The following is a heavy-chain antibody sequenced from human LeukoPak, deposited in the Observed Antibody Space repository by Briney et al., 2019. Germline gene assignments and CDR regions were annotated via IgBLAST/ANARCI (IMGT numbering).Heavy chain of an antibody. CDR3: ARSYSSSSMDY. CDR2: ISAYNGNT. CDR1: DYTFTRYG. D-gene: IGHD6-6*01. V-gene: IGHV1-18*01. J-gene: IGHJ4*02. Sequence: GASVKVSCKASDYTFTRYGISWVRQAPGQGLEWMGWISAYNGNTKYAQKLQGRVTMTTDTSTNTAYIELRSLRSDDTAAYYCARSYSSSSMDYWGQGTLVTVSS.